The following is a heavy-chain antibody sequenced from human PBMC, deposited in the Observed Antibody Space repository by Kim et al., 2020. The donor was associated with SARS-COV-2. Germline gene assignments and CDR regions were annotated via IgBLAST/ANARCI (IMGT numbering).Heavy chain of an antibody. CDR3: VKDYYGSGSPT. D-gene: IGHD3-10*01. CDR1: GFTFSSYA. CDR2: ISSNGGST. V-gene: IGHV3-64D*06. Sequence: GGSLRLSCSASGFTFSSYAMHWVRQAPGKGLEYVSAISSNGGSTYYADSVKGRFTISRDNSKNTLYLQMSSLRAEDTSVYYCVKDYYGSGSPTWGQGTLVTVSS. J-gene: IGHJ5*02.